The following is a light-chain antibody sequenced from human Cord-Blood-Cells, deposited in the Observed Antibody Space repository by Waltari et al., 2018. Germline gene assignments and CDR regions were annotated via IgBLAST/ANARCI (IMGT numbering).Light chain of an antibody. CDR1: SPTIGAGYD. CDR2: GNS. J-gene: IGLJ2*01. Sequence: QSVLTQPPSVSGAPGQRVTISCTGSSPTIGAGYDFRWYQQLPGTAPKLLMYGNSNRPSGDPHRFSRSKSGPSASLAITELQAEEEADYYCQSYGSSLSGVGFGGGSKLTVL. CDR3: QSYGSSLSGVG. V-gene: IGLV1-40*01.